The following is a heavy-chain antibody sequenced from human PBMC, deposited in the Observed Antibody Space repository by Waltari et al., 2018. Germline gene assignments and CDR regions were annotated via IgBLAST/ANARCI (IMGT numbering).Heavy chain of an antibody. D-gene: IGHD1-26*01. J-gene: IGHJ6*03. CDR1: GFAFSASA. CDR2: IRGKANTYAT. CDR3: TRHETVGATNYYYYYMDV. Sequence: EVQLVESGGGLVQPGGSLKLSCAASGFAFSASAMHWVRQASGTGVECVGGIRGKANTYATAYAAAVTGRVTISRDDSKNTAYLQMNSLKTDDTAVYYCTRHETVGATNYYYYYMDVWGKGTTVTVSS. V-gene: IGHV3-73*02.